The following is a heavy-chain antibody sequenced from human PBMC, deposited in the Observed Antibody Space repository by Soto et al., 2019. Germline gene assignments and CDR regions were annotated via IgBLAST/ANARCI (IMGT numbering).Heavy chain of an antibody. V-gene: IGHV4-39*01. Sequence: PSETLSLTCTVSGGSISSSSYYWGWIRQPPGKGLEWIGSIYYSGSTYYNPSLKSRVTISVGTSKNQFSLKLSSVTAADTAVYYCARNAADIVVVPAAIRPYNWFDPWGQGTLVTVSS. D-gene: IGHD2-2*02. CDR1: GGSISSSSYY. J-gene: IGHJ5*02. CDR3: ARNAADIVVVPAAIRPYNWFDP. CDR2: IYYSGST.